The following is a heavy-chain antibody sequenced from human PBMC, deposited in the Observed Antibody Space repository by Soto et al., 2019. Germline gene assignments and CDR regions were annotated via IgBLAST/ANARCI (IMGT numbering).Heavy chain of an antibody. Sequence: ASVKVSCKASGGTFSSYAISWVRQAPGQGLEWMGGIIPIFGTANYAQKFQGRVTITADESTSTAYMELSSLGSEDTAVYYCARGRARWLQDYWGQGTLVTVSS. CDR3: ARGRARWLQDY. J-gene: IGHJ4*02. CDR1: GGTFSSYA. D-gene: IGHD5-12*01. CDR2: IIPIFGTA. V-gene: IGHV1-69*13.